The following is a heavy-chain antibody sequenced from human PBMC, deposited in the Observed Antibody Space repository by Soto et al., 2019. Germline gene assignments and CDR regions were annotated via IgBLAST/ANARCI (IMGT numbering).Heavy chain of an antibody. CDR1: GFTFSSYW. Sequence: GGSLRLSCAASGFTFSSYWVSWVRQAPGKGLEWVANIKQDGSEKYYVDSVKGRFTISRDNAKNSLYLQMNSLRAEDTAVYYCARVGDYGDYYGMDVWGQGTTVTVSS. J-gene: IGHJ6*02. CDR3: ARVGDYGDYYGMDV. V-gene: IGHV3-7*01. CDR2: IKQDGSEK. D-gene: IGHD4-17*01.